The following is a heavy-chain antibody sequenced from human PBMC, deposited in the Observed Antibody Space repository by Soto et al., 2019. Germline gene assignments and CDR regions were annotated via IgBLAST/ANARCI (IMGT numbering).Heavy chain of an antibody. J-gene: IGHJ5*02. CDR1: GFSFSSYT. Sequence: GGSLRLSCSASGFSFSSYTMHWVRQAPGKGLEWVAVISYDGSNEYYADSVKGRFTISRDNSKNTLYVQMNSLRPEDTAVYYCASVVVVPHAQPLPYNWNYASWGQETLVTVS. CDR3: ASVVVVPHAQPLPYNWNYAS. V-gene: IGHV3-30*04. D-gene: IGHD1-7*01. CDR2: ISYDGSNE.